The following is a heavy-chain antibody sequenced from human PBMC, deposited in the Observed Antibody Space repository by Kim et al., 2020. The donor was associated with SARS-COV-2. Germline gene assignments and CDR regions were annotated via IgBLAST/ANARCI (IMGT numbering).Heavy chain of an antibody. CDR2: INTNTGNP. CDR3: ARVFAPGTFF. J-gene: IGHJ4*02. V-gene: IGHV7-4-1*02. CDR1: GYTFIHYA. Sequence: ASVKVSCKASGYTFIHYAMNWVRQAPGQGLEWMGWINTNTGNPTYAQGFTGRFVFSVDTSVTTAFLQINSLKAEDTAVYYCARVFAPGTFFWGQGTLVTVSS. D-gene: IGHD1-1*01.